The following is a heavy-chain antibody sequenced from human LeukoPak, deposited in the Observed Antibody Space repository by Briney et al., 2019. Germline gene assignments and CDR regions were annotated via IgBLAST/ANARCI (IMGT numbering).Heavy chain of an antibody. CDR3: ATAGYSSGWYGFDY. CDR2: INAGNGNT. V-gene: IGHV1-3*01. D-gene: IGHD6-19*01. J-gene: IGHJ4*02. Sequence: ASVKVSCKASGYTFTSYAMHWVRQAPGQRLEWMGWINAGNGNTKYSQKFQGRVTITRDTSANTAYMELSSLRPEDTAVYYCATAGYSSGWYGFDYWGQGTLVTVSS. CDR1: GYTFTSYA.